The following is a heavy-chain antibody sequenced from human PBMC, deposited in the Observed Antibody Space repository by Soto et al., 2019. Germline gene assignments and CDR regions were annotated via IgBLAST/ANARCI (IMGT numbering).Heavy chain of an antibody. Sequence: EVQLLESGGGLVQPGGSLRLSCAASGFTFSSYAMSWVRQAPGKGLEWVSAISGSGGSTYYADSVKGRFTISRDNSKNTLYQQMNSLRAEDTAVYYCAKVGNTIFGVVISVYFDYWGQGTLVTVSS. CDR1: GFTFSSYA. V-gene: IGHV3-23*01. CDR2: ISGSGGST. CDR3: AKVGNTIFGVVISVYFDY. J-gene: IGHJ4*02. D-gene: IGHD3-3*01.